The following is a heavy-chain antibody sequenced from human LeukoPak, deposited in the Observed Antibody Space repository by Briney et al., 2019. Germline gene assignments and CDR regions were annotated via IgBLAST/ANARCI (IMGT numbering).Heavy chain of an antibody. Sequence: PGGSLRLSCAASGFTFSMYAMNWVRQAPGKGLEWVSSISSSSSYIYYADSVKGRFTISRDNAKNSLYLQMNSLRAEDTAVYYCARDSDGDPAFDYWGQGTLVTVSS. CDR3: ARDSDGDPAFDY. CDR1: GFTFSMYA. J-gene: IGHJ4*02. V-gene: IGHV3-21*01. D-gene: IGHD4-17*01. CDR2: ISSSSSYI.